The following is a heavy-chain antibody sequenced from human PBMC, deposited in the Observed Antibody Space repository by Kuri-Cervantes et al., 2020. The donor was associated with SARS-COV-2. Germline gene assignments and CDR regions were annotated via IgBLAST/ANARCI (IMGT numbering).Heavy chain of an antibody. CDR1: GGSISSYY. J-gene: IGHJ5*02. CDR2: IYYSGST. V-gene: IGHV4-59*12. Sequence: SETLSLTCTVSGGSISSYYWSWIRQPPGKGLELIGYIYYSGSTNYNPSLKSRVTISVDTSKNQFSLKLTSVTAADTAVYYCARRICSSTSCYYYNWFDPWGQGTLVTVSS. D-gene: IGHD2-2*01. CDR3: ARRICSSTSCYYYNWFDP.